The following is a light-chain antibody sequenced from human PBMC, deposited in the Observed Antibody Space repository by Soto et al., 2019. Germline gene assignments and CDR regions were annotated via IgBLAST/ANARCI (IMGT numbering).Light chain of an antibody. V-gene: IGKV3-20*01. CDR3: QQYGTSSWT. CDR2: GAS. J-gene: IGKJ1*01. Sequence: EIVLTQSPGTLSLSPGERATLSCRTSQSVSSNYLAWYQQKPGQAPRLLIYGASTRATGMPARFSRSGSGADFTLTVIRLEPEDFAVYYCQQYGTSSWTFGQGTKVEIK. CDR1: QSVSSNY.